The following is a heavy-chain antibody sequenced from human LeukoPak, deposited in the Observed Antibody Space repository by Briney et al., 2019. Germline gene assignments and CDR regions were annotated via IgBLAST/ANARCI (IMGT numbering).Heavy chain of an antibody. CDR1: GGSISSYY. CDR2: IYTSGST. CDR3: ARVTKYYDSSGYPYYYYYYMDV. J-gene: IGHJ6*03. Sequence: PSETLSLTCTVSGGSISSYYWSWIRQPAGKGLEWIGRIYTSGSTNYNPSLKSRVTMPVDTSKNQFSLKLSSVTAADTAVYYCARVTKYYDSSGYPYYYYYYMDVWGKGTTVTVSS. V-gene: IGHV4-4*07. D-gene: IGHD3-22*01.